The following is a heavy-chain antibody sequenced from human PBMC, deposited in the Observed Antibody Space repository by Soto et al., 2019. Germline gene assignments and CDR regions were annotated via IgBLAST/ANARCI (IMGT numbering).Heavy chain of an antibody. V-gene: IGHV3-48*02. Sequence: GGSLRLSCAASGFTFSSYSMNWVRQAPGKGLEWVSYISSSSSTIYYADSVKGRFTISRDNAKNSLYLQMNSLRDEDTAVYYCARVSGYSSGWVNFDYWGQGTLVTVSS. CDR3: ARVSGYSSGWVNFDY. CDR1: GFTFSSYS. CDR2: ISSSSSTI. J-gene: IGHJ4*02. D-gene: IGHD6-19*01.